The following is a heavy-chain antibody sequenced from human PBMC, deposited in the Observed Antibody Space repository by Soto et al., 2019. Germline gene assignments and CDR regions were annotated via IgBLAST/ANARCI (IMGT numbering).Heavy chain of an antibody. CDR2: IIPILGIA. D-gene: IGHD3-22*01. V-gene: IGHV1-69*02. J-gene: IGHJ4*02. CDR1: GGTFSSYT. Sequence: QVQLVQSGAEVKKPGSSVKVSCKASGGTFSSYTISWVRQAPGQGLEWMGRIIPILGIANYAQKFQGRVTITADKSTSTAYMELSSLRSEDTAVYYCARVRDSSGYRDYWGQGTLVTVSS. CDR3: ARVRDSSGYRDY.